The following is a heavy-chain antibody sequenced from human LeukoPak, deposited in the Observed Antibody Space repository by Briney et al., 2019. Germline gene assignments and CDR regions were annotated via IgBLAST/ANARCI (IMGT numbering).Heavy chain of an antibody. Sequence: GASVKVSCKASGYTFTSYGISWVRQAPVQGLEWMGWISAYNGNTNYAQKLQGRVTMTTDTSTSTAYMELRSLRSDDTAVYYCVLVVVAAKGYDIWGQGTMVTVSS. CDR3: VLVVVAAKGYDI. J-gene: IGHJ3*02. CDR2: ISAYNGNT. V-gene: IGHV1-18*01. CDR1: GYTFTSYG. D-gene: IGHD2-15*01.